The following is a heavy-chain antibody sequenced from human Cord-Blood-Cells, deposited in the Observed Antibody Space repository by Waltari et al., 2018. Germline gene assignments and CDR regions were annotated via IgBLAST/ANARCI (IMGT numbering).Heavy chain of an antibody. CDR1: GFIFSNAW. D-gene: IGHD4-17*01. CDR2: IKSKTDGGTT. CDR3: TTSTVSVDP. V-gene: IGHV3-15*01. J-gene: IGHJ5*02. Sequence: EVQMVESGGGLVKPGGPLRLSCAAAGFIFSNAWISCVRKAPGKGLELVGRIKSKTDGGTTDYAAPVKGRFTISRDDSKNTLYLQMNSLKTEDTAVYYCTTSTVSVDPWGQGTLVTVSS.